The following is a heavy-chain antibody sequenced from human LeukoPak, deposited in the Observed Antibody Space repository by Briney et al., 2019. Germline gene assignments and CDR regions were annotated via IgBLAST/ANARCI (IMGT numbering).Heavy chain of an antibody. V-gene: IGHV5-51*01. J-gene: IGHJ4*02. CDR3: ARLSGTGFDY. CDR2: IFPGDSET. CDR1: GYSFSSYW. Sequence: GESLKISCKGSGYSFSSYWIAWVRQMPGKGLEWMGIIFPGDSETLYSPSFQGQVTISADKSISTAYLQWSSLKASDTAMYYCARLSGTGFDYWGQGTLVTVSS. D-gene: IGHD3/OR15-3a*01.